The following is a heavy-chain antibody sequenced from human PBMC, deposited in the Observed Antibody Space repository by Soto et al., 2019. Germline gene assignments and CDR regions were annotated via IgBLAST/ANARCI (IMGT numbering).Heavy chain of an antibody. J-gene: IGHJ4*02. V-gene: IGHV3-48*02. CDR2: ISSSSSTI. CDR3: ARALWCSGGSCSVDY. Sequence: EAQLVESGGGLVQPGGSLRLSCAASGFTFSSYSMNWVRQAPGKGLEWVSYISSSSSTIYYADSVKGRFTISRDNAKNSLYLQMNSLRDEDTAVYYCARALWCSGGSCSVDYWGQGTLVTVSS. CDR1: GFTFSSYS. D-gene: IGHD2-15*01.